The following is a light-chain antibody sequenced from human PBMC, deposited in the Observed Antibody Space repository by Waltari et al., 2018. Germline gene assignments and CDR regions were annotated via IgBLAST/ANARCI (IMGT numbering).Light chain of an antibody. J-gene: IGKJ2*02. V-gene: IGKV2-30*01. Sequence: DVVMTPSPLSLPVTLGQPTSIPCRSSQSFVYSDGNTSLKWFQHRPGQSPWRLIYKVSNRDSGVPDRFSGSGSGTDFTLKISRVEVEDVGVYYCMQATHWPWTFGQGTKLEIK. CDR2: KVS. CDR3: MQATHWPWT. CDR1: QSFVYSDGNTS.